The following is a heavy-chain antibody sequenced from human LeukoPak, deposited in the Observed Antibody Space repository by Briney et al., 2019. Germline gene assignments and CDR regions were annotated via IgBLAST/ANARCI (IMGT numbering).Heavy chain of an antibody. CDR3: ARDAVAGYCSGGGCNDAFDT. Sequence: GGSLRLSCAASGFTFSSYNMNWVRQAPGKGLEWVSLISSSSSYIYYADSVKGRFTISRDNAKNSLQLQMDSLRAEDTAVYYCARDAVAGYCSGGGCNDAFDTWGQGTMVTVSS. CDR1: GFTFSSYN. CDR2: ISSSSSYI. D-gene: IGHD2-15*01. V-gene: IGHV3-21*01. J-gene: IGHJ3*02.